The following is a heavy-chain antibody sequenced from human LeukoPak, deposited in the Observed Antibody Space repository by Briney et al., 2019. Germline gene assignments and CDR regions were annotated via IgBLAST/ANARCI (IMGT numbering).Heavy chain of an antibody. CDR3: AREVVGATTRYFDY. CDR2: ISSSSSYI. J-gene: IGHJ4*02. Sequence: GGSPRLSCAASGFTFSDYYMSWIRQAPGKGLEWVSSISSSSSYIYYADSVKGRFTISRDNAKNSLYLQMNSLRAEDTAVYYCAREVVGATTRYFDYWGQGTLVTVSS. D-gene: IGHD1-26*01. CDR1: GFTFSDYY. V-gene: IGHV3-11*06.